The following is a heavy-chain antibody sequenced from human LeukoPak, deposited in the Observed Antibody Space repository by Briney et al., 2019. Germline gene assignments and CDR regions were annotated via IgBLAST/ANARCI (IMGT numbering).Heavy chain of an antibody. J-gene: IGHJ4*02. D-gene: IGHD3-10*01. CDR3: AKDRYGSGNNYLDA. CDR1: GFSFSSYA. V-gene: IGHV3-30*18. CDR2: MSYDGTKE. Sequence: GGSLRLSCAASGFSFSSYAMHWVRQAPAKGLEWVAFMSYDGTKEHYADTVKGRFTISRDNSMNTLYLQINSLGPKDTAVYYRAKDRYGSGNNYLDAWGQGTLVTVSS.